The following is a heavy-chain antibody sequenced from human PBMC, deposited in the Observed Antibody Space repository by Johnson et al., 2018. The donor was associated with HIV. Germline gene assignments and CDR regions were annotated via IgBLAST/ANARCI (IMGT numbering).Heavy chain of an antibody. J-gene: IGHJ3*02. CDR3: AKEGADYNFWSVYSSNAFDI. Sequence: QVQLVESGGGLVQPGGSLRLSCAASGFTFSSYAMHWVRQAPGKGLECVSAICSNGGTSYDANAEKRIFTISSDNSKNTMYLQMNSLTAENTAVYYCAKEGADYNFWSVYSSNAFDIWGQGTMVTVSS. CDR2: ICSNGGTS. CDR1: GFTFSSYA. D-gene: IGHD3-3*01. V-gene: IGHV3-64*04.